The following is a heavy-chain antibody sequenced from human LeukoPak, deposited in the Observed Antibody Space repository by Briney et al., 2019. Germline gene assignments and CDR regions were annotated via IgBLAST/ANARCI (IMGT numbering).Heavy chain of an antibody. Sequence: GGSLRLSCTASGFTFSRYSMNWVRQAPGRGLEWVAYIAYTGTIHYADSLRGRFAISRDNAKNSLYLQMNSLRAEDTAVYYCARDPHSLDYWGQGTRVTVSS. CDR2: IAYTGTI. CDR1: GFTFSRYS. V-gene: IGHV3-48*01. J-gene: IGHJ4*02. CDR3: ARDPHSLDY.